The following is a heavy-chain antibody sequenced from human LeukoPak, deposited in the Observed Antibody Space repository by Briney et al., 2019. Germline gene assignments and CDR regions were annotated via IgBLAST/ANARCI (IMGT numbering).Heavy chain of an antibody. V-gene: IGHV4-39*07. D-gene: IGHD4-23*01. CDR1: GGSISSNLYY. CDR2: IYYSGST. J-gene: IGHJ6*02. CDR3: ARLRWDYYYGMDV. Sequence: SETLSLTCTVSGGSISSNLYYWAWLRQPPGKGLEWIGTIYYSGSTYYTPSLKSRVTISEDTSKNQFSLKLSSVTAADTAVYYCARLRWDYYYGMDVWGQGTTVTVSS.